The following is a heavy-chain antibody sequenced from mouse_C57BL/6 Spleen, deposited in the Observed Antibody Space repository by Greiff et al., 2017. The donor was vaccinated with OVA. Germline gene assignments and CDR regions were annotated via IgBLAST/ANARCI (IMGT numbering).Heavy chain of an antibody. CDR1: GYTFTDYN. J-gene: IGHJ1*03. CDR2: INPNNGGT. D-gene: IGHD2-1*01. V-gene: IGHV1-18*01. Sequence: EVQLQQSGPELVKPGASVKIPCKASGYTFTDYNMDWVKQSHGKSLEWIGDINPNNGGTIYNQKFKGKATLTVDKSSSTAYMELRSLTSEDTAVYYCARAADYYGNSEWYFDVWGTGTTLTVSS. CDR3: ARAADYYGNSEWYFDV.